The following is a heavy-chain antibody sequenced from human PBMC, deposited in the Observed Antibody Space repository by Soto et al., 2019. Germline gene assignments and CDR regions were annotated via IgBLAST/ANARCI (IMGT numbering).Heavy chain of an antibody. CDR1: GGTFSSYT. J-gene: IGHJ5*02. D-gene: IGHD3-10*01. V-gene: IGHV1-69*02. CDR2: IIPILGIA. CDR3: AGVPGAMVRGVIDP. Sequence: QVQLVQSGAEVKKPGSSVKVSCKASGGTFSSYTISWVRQAPGQGLEWMGRIIPILGIANYAQKFQGRVTITADKSTSTDYRDLSSLRCEDTAVDYCAGVPGAMVRGVIDPWGQGTLVTVSS.